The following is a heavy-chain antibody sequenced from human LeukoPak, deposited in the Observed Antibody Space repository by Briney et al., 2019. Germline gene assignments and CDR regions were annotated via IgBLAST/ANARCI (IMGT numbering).Heavy chain of an antibody. V-gene: IGHV3-53*01. D-gene: IGHD3-9*01. CDR2: IYSGGST. J-gene: IGHJ3*02. CDR3: AREYYDILTGYYKNAFDI. Sequence: GGSLRLSCAASGFTVSSNYMSWVRQAPGKGLEWVSVIYSGGSTYYADSVKGRFTISRDNSKNTLYLQMNSLRAEDTAVYYCAREYYDILTGYYKNAFDIWGQGTMVTVSS. CDR1: GFTVSSNY.